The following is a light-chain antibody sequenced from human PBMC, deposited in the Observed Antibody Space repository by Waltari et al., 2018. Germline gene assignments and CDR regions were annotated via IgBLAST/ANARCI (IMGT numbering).Light chain of an antibody. CDR3: QQRSNWPPYT. Sequence: DIVLTQSPATLSLSPGDRATLPCRASQNINKYLAWYQQKPGQPPRLLIYDASDRATGIPARFSGSVSGTDFTLTISSLEPEDFAIYYCQQRSNWPPYTFGQGTRLDIK. CDR1: QNINKY. J-gene: IGKJ2*01. V-gene: IGKV3-11*01. CDR2: DAS.